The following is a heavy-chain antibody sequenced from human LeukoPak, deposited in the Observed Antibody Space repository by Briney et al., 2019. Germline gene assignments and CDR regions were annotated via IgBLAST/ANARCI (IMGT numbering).Heavy chain of an antibody. D-gene: IGHD3-10*01. CDR1: GGSISSYY. J-gene: IGHJ5*02. V-gene: IGHV4-59*01. Sequence: SETLSLTCTVSGGSISSYYWSWIRQPPGKGLEWMGYIYYSGSTNYNPSLKSRVTISVDTSKNQFSLKLSSVTAADTAVYYCARAELLLWFGEPSGSWFDPWGQGTLVTVSS. CDR3: ARAELLLWFGEPSGSWFDP. CDR2: IYYSGST.